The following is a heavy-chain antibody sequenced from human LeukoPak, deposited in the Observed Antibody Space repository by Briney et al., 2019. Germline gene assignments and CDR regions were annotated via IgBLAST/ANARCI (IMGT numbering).Heavy chain of an antibody. D-gene: IGHD3-22*01. CDR1: GYTFTTAY. CDR3: ARSSRITMIVVVTKGGFDY. CDR2: INPSGGST. Sequence: ASVKDSCKASGYTFTTAYMHWVRLAPGQGLEWMAIINPSGGSTSYAQNFQGRVTMTRDTATRTVYLELSSPRSEDTAVYYCARSSRITMIVVVTKGGFDYWGQGTLVTVSS. V-gene: IGHV1-46*01. J-gene: IGHJ4*02.